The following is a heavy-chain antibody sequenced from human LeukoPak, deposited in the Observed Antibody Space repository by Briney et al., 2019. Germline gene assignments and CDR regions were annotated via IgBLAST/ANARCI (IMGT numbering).Heavy chain of an antibody. CDR3: ARVSTVLTTGTTTAYYYGMDV. V-gene: IGHV4-30-4*01. D-gene: IGHD1-1*01. CDR1: GGSISSGDYY. J-gene: IGHJ6*02. Sequence: SGTLSLTCTVSGGSISSGDYYWSWIRQPPGKGLEWIGYIYYSGSTYYNPSLKSRVTISVDTSKNQFSLKLSSVTAADAAVDYCARVSTVLTTGTTTAYYYGMDVWGQGTTVTVSS. CDR2: IYYSGST.